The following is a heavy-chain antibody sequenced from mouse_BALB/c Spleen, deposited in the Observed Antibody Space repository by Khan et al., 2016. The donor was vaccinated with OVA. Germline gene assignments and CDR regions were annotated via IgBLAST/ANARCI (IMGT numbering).Heavy chain of an antibody. Sequence: QVTLKESGPGLVQSSQSLSITCTVSGFSLTSYGVHWVRQSPGKGLEWLGVIWSGGSTDYNAAFISRLSISKDNSKSQVFFKMNSLQANDTAIYYCARIFIGTTDYAMDYWGQGTSVTVSS. CDR3: ARIFIGTTDYAMDY. V-gene: IGHV2-2*02. J-gene: IGHJ4*01. CDR2: IWSGGST. CDR1: GFSLTSYG. D-gene: IGHD2-14*01.